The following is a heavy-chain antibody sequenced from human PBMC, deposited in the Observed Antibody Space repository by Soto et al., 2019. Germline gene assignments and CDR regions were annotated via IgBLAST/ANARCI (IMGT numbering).Heavy chain of an antibody. CDR1: GGTFGSYA. CDR3: ARSQGSSTSLEIYYYYYYGMDV. CDR2: IIPIPGTA. J-gene: IGHJ6*02. D-gene: IGHD2-2*01. Sequence: ASVKVSCKASGGTFGSYAIIWVRQAPGQGLEWMGGIIPIPGTANYAQKFQGRVTIAADESTSTAYMELSSLRSEDTAVYYCARSQGSSTSLEIYYYYYYGMDVWGQGTTVTVSS. V-gene: IGHV1-69*13.